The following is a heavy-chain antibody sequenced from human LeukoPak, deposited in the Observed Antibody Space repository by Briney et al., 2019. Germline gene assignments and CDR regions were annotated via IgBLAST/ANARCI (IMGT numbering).Heavy chain of an antibody. Sequence: GGSLRLSCAASGFTFSSYGMHWVRQAPGKGLEWVAFIRYDGSNKYYADSVKGRFTISRDNAKNSLYLQMNSLRAEDTAVYYCARGRYSSGWQPFDYWGQGTLVTVSS. D-gene: IGHD6-19*01. J-gene: IGHJ4*02. V-gene: IGHV3-30*02. CDR3: ARGRYSSGWQPFDY. CDR2: IRYDGSNK. CDR1: GFTFSSYG.